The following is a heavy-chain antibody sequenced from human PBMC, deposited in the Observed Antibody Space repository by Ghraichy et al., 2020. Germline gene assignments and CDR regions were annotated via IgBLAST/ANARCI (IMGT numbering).Heavy chain of an antibody. CDR1: GFTFSDYY. CDR2: ISSRNNI. J-gene: IGHJ4*02. CDR3: GAFDH. Sequence: LSHTCAASGFTFSDYYMTWIRQAPGKGLEWLSYISSRNNIFYADSVRGRFTISRDNAKNSLYLQMNSLRAEDTAVYYCGAFDHWGQGTLVTVSS. V-gene: IGHV3-11*01.